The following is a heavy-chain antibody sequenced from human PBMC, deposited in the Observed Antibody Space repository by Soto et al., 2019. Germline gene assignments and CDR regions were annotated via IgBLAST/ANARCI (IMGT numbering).Heavy chain of an antibody. CDR1: GYTFNSYD. Sequence: GASVKVSCKASGYTFNSYDINGVRQATGQGLEWMGWMNPNSGNTGYAQKFQGRVTMTRNTSISTAYMELSSLRSEDTAVYYCARKSHFWSGYPYFDYWGQGTLVTVSS. V-gene: IGHV1-8*01. CDR2: MNPNSGNT. D-gene: IGHD3-3*02. CDR3: ARKSHFWSGYPYFDY. J-gene: IGHJ4*02.